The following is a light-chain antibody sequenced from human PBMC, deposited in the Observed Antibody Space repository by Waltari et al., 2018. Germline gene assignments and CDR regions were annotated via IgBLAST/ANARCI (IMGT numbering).Light chain of an antibody. CDR1: QSVKSNE. Sequence: EIVLTQSPGTLSLSPGDRATLSGRASQSVKSNELAWYQQKPGQAPRLLIYDTSTRATGIPDRFSGSGSGTDFILTISRLEAEDFVLYYCQQYGTPLTFGGGTKVEIK. J-gene: IGKJ4*01. CDR2: DTS. CDR3: QQYGTPLT. V-gene: IGKV3-20*01.